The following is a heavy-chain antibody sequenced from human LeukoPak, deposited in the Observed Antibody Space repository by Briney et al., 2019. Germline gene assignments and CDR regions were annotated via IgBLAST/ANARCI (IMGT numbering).Heavy chain of an antibody. Sequence: SETLSLTCAVYGGSFSGYYWSWIRQPPVKGLEWIGEINHSGSTNYNPSLKSRVTISVDTSKNQFSLKLSSVTAADTAVYYCARGIRYSYGFQSGFDYWGQGTLVTVSS. V-gene: IGHV4-34*01. CDR1: GGSFSGYY. CDR2: INHSGST. J-gene: IGHJ4*02. CDR3: ARGIRYSYGFQSGFDY. D-gene: IGHD5-18*01.